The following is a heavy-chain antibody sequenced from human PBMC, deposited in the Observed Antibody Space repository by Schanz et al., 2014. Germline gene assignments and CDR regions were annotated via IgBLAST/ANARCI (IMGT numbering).Heavy chain of an antibody. D-gene: IGHD3-3*01. CDR1: AFALNNYD. CDR2: IRGSGGST. J-gene: IGHJ5*02. V-gene: IGHV3-23*01. Sequence: DVQLLESGGGLVQPGGSLRLSCAASAFALNNYDMTWVRQAPGKGLEWVSCIRGSGGSTLYADSVQGRFTISRDDSKSTLYLQMNSLRVEDTAVYYCARQPGRITVSGVVSNWFDPWGQGTLVTVSS. CDR3: ARQPGRITVSGVVSNWFDP.